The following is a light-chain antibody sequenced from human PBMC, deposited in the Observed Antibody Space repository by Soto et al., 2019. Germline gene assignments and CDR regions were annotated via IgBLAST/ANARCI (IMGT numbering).Light chain of an antibody. CDR1: QRLLHSSNNETS. Sequence: DIEMTQPPASLPVSLGDNATIKCKSSQRLLHSSNNETSLAWYQQKPGQAPRLLIYDASNRATGIPARFSGSGSGTEFTLTISSLQSEDSGVYYCQQHNKWPAEITFGQGTRLENK. J-gene: IGKJ5*01. CDR3: QQHNKWPAEIT. CDR2: DAS. V-gene: IGKV4-1*01.